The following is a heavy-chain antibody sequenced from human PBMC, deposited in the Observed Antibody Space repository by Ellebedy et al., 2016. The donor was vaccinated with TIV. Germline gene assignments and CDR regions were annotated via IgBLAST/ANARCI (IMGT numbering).Heavy chain of an antibody. J-gene: IGHJ3*02. CDR3: ARKRAGSSGSHDAFDI. V-gene: IGHV1-8*01. Sequence: AASVKVSCKASGYTFTSYDINWVRQATGQGLEWMGWMNPNSGNTGSAQKLQGRVTMTRNTSINTAYMELSSLRSEDTAVYYCARKRAGSSGSHDAFDIWGPGTMVTVSS. D-gene: IGHD3-22*01. CDR1: GYTFTSYD. CDR2: MNPNSGNT.